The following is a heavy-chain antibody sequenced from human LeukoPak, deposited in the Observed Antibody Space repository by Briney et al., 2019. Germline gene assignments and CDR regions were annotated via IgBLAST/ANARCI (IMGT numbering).Heavy chain of an antibody. CDR2: IRTDGSGA. Sequence: GGSLRLSCAASGFTFSNYWMHRVRQAPGKGLEWVSRIRTDGSGAGYADSVRGRFTISRDNAKNTLYLQMNSLRAEDTAVYYCTRDLVYGSGTSDYWGQGTLVTVSS. D-gene: IGHD3-10*01. CDR3: TRDLVYGSGTSDY. V-gene: IGHV3-74*01. CDR1: GFTFSNYW. J-gene: IGHJ4*02.